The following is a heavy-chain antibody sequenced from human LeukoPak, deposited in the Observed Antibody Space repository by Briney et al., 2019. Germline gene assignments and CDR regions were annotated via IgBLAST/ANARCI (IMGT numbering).Heavy chain of an antibody. CDR1: GVTVSNNY. CDR2: IDSGGIT. V-gene: IGHV3-53*01. Sequence: GGSLRLSCAASGVTVSNNYMNWVRQAPGKGLEWDSVIDSGGITYYADSLTGRFTISRDNSKNTLYLQMNNLRAEDTAVYYCATHYYDSSGYYYDHAFDIWGQGTMVTVSS. CDR3: ATHYYDSSGYYYDHAFDI. J-gene: IGHJ3*02. D-gene: IGHD3-22*01.